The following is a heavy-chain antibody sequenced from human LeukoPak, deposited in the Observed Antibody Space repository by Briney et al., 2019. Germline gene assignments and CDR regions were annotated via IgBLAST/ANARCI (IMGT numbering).Heavy chain of an antibody. V-gene: IGHV3-23*01. J-gene: IGHJ4*02. CDR1: GFTFSSYA. CDR2: ISGSGGST. CDR3: AIIVGATGSGYFDY. D-gene: IGHD1-26*01. Sequence: QSGGSLRLSCAASGFTFSSYAMGWVRQAPGKGLEWVSAISGSGGSTYYADSVRGRFTISRDNSKNTLYLQMNSLRAEDTAVYYCAIIVGATGSGYFDYWGQGTLVTVSS.